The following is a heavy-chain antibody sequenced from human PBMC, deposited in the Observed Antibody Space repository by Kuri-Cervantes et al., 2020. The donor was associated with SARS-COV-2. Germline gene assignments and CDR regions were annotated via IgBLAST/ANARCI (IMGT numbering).Heavy chain of an antibody. V-gene: IGHV4-30-4*01. D-gene: IGHD5-18*01. CDR3: ASCPGGLPCYYYGMDV. CDR2: IYYSGST. J-gene: IGHJ6*02. Sequence: LRLSCTVSGGSISSADYYWSWIRQPPGKGLEWIGYIYYSGSTYYNPSLKSRITISVDTSKNQFSLKLSSVTAADTAVYYCASCPGGLPCYYYGMDVWGQGTTVTVSS. CDR1: GGSISSADYY.